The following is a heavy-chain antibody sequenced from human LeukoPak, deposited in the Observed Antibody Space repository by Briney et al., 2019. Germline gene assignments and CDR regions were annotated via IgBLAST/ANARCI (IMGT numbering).Heavy chain of an antibody. D-gene: IGHD1-26*01. CDR2: IYTSGST. V-gene: IGHV4-4*07. CDR1: GGSISSYY. CDR3: ASYSGIYSAFEI. Sequence: SETLSLTCTVSGGSISSYYWSWIRQPAGKGLEWIGRIYTSGSTNYNPSLKSRVTMSVDTSKNQFSLKLSSVTAANTAVYYCASYSGIYSAFEIWSQGTLVTVSS. J-gene: IGHJ3*02.